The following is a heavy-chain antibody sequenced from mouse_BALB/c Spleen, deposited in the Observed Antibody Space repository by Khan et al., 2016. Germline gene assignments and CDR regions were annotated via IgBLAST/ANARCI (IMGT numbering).Heavy chain of an antibody. CDR2: ISNGGSYT. V-gene: IGHV5-4*02. CDR3: AREGFRRGFAY. CDR1: GFTFSSYY. J-gene: IGHJ3*01. Sequence: EVELVESGGGLVKPGGSLKLSCAASGFTFSSYYMYWVRQTPEKRQVWVATISNGGSYTYYPDSVKGRFTISRDTAKNNLFLQMSSLKSEDTAMYYCAREGFRRGFAYWGQGTLVTVSA.